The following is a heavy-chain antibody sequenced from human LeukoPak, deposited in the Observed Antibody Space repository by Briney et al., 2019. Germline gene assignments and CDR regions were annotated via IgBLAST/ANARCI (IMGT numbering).Heavy chain of an antibody. CDR3: AKDRAVTAIHYFYY. D-gene: IGHD2-21*02. Sequence: GGSLRLSCAASGFTFSSYAMSWVRQAQGKGLEWVSAISGSGGSTYYADSVKSRFTISRDNSKNTLYLQMNSLRAEDTAVYYCAKDRAVTAIHYFYYCGQGTLGTVSS. CDR2: ISGSGGST. V-gene: IGHV3-23*01. CDR1: GFTFSSYA. J-gene: IGHJ4*02.